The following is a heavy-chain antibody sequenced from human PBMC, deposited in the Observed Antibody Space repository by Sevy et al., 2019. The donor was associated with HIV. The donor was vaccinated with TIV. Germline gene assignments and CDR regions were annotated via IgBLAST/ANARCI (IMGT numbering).Heavy chain of an antibody. CDR1: GFTFSSYA. D-gene: IGHD3-22*01. V-gene: IGHV3-23*01. J-gene: IGHJ4*02. CDR3: AKVGGITMIVASVDY. CDR2: IIGMGGST. Sequence: GGSLRLSCAASGFTFSSYAMSWVRQAPGKGLEWVSAIIGMGGSTYYADSVKGRFTISRDNSKNTLYLQMNSLRAEDTAVYYCAKVGGITMIVASVDYWGQGTLVTVSS.